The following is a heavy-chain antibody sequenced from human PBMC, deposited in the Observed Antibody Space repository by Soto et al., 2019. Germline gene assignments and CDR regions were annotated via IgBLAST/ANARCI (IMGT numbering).Heavy chain of an antibody. CDR1: GGTFSSYA. Sequence: SVKVSCTASGGTFSSYAISWVRQAPGQGLEWMGGIIPIFGTANYAQKLQGRVTMTTDTSTSTAYMELRSLRSDDTAVYYCAGASFYDILTGPWGMDVWGQGTTVTAP. CDR3: AGASFYDILTGPWGMDV. J-gene: IGHJ6*02. CDR2: IIPIFGTA. V-gene: IGHV1-69*05. D-gene: IGHD3-9*01.